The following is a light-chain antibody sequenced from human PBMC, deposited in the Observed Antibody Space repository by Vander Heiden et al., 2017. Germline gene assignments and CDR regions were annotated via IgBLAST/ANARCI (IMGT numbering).Light chain of an antibody. CDR1: QGVSSY. CDR3: QQYNNWPYT. V-gene: IGKV3-15*01. J-gene: IGKJ2*01. CDR2: GAS. Sequence: EIVITQLPATLSVSPGERATLSCRASQGVSSYLAWYRQKPGQAPRLLIYGASTRATGIPARFSGSGSGTEFTLTISSLQSEDFAVYYCQQYNNWPYTFGQGTKLEIK.